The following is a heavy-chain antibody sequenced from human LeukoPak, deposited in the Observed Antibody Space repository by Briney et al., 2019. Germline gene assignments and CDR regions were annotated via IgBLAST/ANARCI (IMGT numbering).Heavy chain of an antibody. CDR3: ASGYRFGN. CDR2: INPNSGAT. D-gene: IGHD5-18*01. CDR1: GYTFTGYY. Sequence: ASLKVSCKASGYTFTGYYIHWVRQAPGQGLEWMGWINPNSGATDYAQNFQGRVTLTRDTSISTAYMELSRLRSDDTAVYYCASGYRFGNWGQGTLVTVSS. J-gene: IGHJ4*02. V-gene: IGHV1-2*02.